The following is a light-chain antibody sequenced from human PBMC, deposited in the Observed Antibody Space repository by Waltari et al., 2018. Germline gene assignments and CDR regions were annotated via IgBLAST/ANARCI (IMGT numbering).Light chain of an antibody. J-gene: IGKJ4*01. CDR1: QDISNN. CDR2: YAS. V-gene: IGKV1-33*01. Sequence: DIQMTQSPSSLSASVGDRVTITCQTSQDISNNLNWYQQKPGKAPKVLISYASTLERGVPLRVSGSGSGTSFTFIISSLQPEDIAIYFWQQYDDFPLTFGGGTKIEIK. CDR3: QQYDDFPLT.